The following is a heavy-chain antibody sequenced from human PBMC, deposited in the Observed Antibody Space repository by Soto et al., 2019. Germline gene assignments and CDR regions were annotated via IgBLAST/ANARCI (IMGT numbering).Heavy chain of an antibody. D-gene: IGHD6-19*01. J-gene: IGHJ4*02. V-gene: IGHV3-30*18. CDR3: AKYTSGALFDN. CDR2: ISYDGSNK. CDR1: GFTFRTHG. Sequence: PGGSLRLSCVASGFTFRTHGIHWVRQAPGKGLEWVALISYDGSNKYYGDSVKGRFTISRDNAKDTLYLQMNSLRAEDTAVYYCAKYTSGALFDNWGQGTLVTVSS.